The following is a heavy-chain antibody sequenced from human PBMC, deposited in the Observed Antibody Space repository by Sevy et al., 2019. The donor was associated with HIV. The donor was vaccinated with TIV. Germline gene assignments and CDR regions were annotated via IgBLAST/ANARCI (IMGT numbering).Heavy chain of an antibody. CDR2: IYYNGHT. Sequence: SETLSLTCSVSGGTIVSSGHYWGWIRQTPGKGLEWIGSIYYNGHTYYNPPLNSRLTISIDTSKNQFYLNLSSVTAADTAIYFCAREAGGYDYDYGMDVWGQGTTVTVSS. J-gene: IGHJ6*02. CDR1: GGTIVSSGHY. V-gene: IGHV4-39*02. D-gene: IGHD5-12*01. CDR3: AREAGGYDYDYGMDV.